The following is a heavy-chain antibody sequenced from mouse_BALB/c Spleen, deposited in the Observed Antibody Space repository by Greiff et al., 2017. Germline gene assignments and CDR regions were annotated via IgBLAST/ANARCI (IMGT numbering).Heavy chain of an antibody. D-gene: IGHD2-14*01. CDR1: GYTFTSYY. V-gene: IGHV1S56*01. CDR2: IYPGNVNT. Sequence: QVQLQQSGPELVKPGASVRISCKASGYTFTSYYIHWVKQRPGQGLEWIGWIYPGNVNTKYNEKFKGKATLTADKSSSTAYMQLSSLTSEDSAVYFCARDLGYYYAMDYWGQGTSVTVSS. CDR3: ARDLGYYYAMDY. J-gene: IGHJ4*01.